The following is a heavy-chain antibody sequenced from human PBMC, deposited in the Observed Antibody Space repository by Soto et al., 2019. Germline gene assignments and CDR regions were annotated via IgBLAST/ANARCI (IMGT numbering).Heavy chain of an antibody. J-gene: IGHJ4*02. V-gene: IGHV3-21*01. CDR3: ARESEDLTSNFDY. CDR2: ISSTTNYI. Sequence: GSLRLSCAASGLTFTRYSMTWVRQAPGKGLEWVSSISSTTNYIYYADSMKGLFTVSRDNAKNSVYLEMNSLSAEDTAVYYCARESEDLTSNFDYWGQGTLVTVSS. CDR1: GLTFTRYS.